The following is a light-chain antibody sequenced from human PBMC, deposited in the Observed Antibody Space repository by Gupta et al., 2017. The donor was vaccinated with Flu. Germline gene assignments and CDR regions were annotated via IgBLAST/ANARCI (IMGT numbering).Light chain of an antibody. CDR1: QDITNF. Sequence: DIQMTQSPSSLSASVGDRVTITCQASQDITNFLNWYQQKPGKVPKLLIYDASNLEAGVPSRFSGRGSGTHFTFTISSLQPEDIGTYYCQQYESLPITFGQGTRLDIK. V-gene: IGKV1-33*01. CDR3: QQYESLPIT. J-gene: IGKJ5*01. CDR2: DAS.